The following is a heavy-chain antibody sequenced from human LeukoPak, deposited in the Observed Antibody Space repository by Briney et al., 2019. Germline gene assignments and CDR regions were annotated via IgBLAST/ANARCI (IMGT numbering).Heavy chain of an antibody. Sequence: PSETLSLTCTVSGGSISSSSYYWGWIRQPPGKGLEWIGSIYYSGSTYYNPSLKSRVTISVDTSKNQFSLKLSSVTAADTAVYYCARAGTDTAMVQDYYYYYYMDVWGKGTTVTISS. CDR1: GGSISSSSYY. D-gene: IGHD5-18*01. CDR3: ARAGTDTAMVQDYYYYYYMDV. V-gene: IGHV4-39*07. J-gene: IGHJ6*03. CDR2: IYYSGST.